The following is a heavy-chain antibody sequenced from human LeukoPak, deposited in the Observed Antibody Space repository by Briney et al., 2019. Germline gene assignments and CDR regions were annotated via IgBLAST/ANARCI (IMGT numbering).Heavy chain of an antibody. Sequence: HGESLKISCKGSGYIFSTYWIAWVRQVPGKGLEWMGIIYPGDSDTRYSPSFQGQGTISADKSISTAYLQWSSLKTSDTAMYYCAMSSGWYLGDAFDIWGQGTMVTVSS. D-gene: IGHD6-19*01. CDR2: IYPGDSDT. CDR1: GYIFSTYW. J-gene: IGHJ3*02. CDR3: AMSSGWYLGDAFDI. V-gene: IGHV5-51*01.